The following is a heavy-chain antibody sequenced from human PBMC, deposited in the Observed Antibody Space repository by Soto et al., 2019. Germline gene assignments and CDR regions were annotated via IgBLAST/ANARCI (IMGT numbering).Heavy chain of an antibody. CDR1: GFTFGTTD. CDR3: VKNSGWFNT. Sequence: GGSLRLSCAASGFTFGTTDMSWVRQAPGEGLEWVSTIDGSGGITYYADSVKGRFTISRDNSRNTVYLQMNSLRGDDTALYYCVKNSGWFNTWGQGALVSVSS. J-gene: IGHJ5*02. D-gene: IGHD3-10*01. CDR2: IDGSGGIT. V-gene: IGHV3-23*01.